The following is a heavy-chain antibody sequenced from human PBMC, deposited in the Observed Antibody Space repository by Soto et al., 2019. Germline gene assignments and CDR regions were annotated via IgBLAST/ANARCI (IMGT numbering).Heavy chain of an antibody. CDR2: ISSSSSTI. CDR3: ARHPELIPHIAGFDP. CDR1: GFTFSSYS. Sequence: QLGGSLRLSCAASGFTFSSYSMNWVRQAPGKGLGWVSYISSSSSTIYYADSVKGRFTISRDNAKNSLYLQMNSLRAEDTAVYYCARHPELIPHIAGFDPWGQGTLVTVSS. D-gene: IGHD3-16*01. V-gene: IGHV3-48*01. J-gene: IGHJ5*02.